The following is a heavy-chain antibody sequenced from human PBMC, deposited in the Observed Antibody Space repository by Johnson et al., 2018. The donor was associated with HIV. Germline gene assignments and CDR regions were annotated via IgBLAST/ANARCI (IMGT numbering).Heavy chain of an antibody. CDR2: ISYDGSNK. D-gene: IGHD6-19*01. J-gene: IGHJ3*02. V-gene: IGHV3-30*18. Sequence: QMQLVESGGGVVQPGRSLRLSCAASGFTFDDYGMSWVRQAPGKGLEWVAVISYDGSNKYYADSVKGRFTISRDNSKNSLYLQMNSLRAEDTAVYYCVKLPVAPSYGAFDIWGQGTMVTVSS. CDR3: VKLPVAPSYGAFDI. CDR1: GFTFDDYG.